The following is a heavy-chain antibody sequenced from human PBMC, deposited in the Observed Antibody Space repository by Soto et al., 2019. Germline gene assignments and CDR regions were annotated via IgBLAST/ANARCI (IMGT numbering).Heavy chain of an antibody. D-gene: IGHD3-10*01. V-gene: IGHV3-23*01. J-gene: IGHJ4*02. CDR2: SSGSGGST. Sequence: EVQLLESGGVLVQPGGSLRLSCAASGFTFSSYGMSWVRQAPGKGLEWVSSSSGSGGSTYYEDSVKGLFTISRDNSKNPLYLKMSSLRAGDTAVYYCANRNDYGSGSYFPFDHWGQGTLVTVSS. CDR3: ANRNDYGSGSYFPFDH. CDR1: GFTFSSYG.